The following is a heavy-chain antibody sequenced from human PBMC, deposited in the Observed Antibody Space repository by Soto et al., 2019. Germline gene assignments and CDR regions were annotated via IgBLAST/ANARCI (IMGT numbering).Heavy chain of an antibody. CDR1: GGSVSSTSYY. CDR2: IYYSGTT. J-gene: IGHJ6*02. Sequence: QLQLQESGPGLVKPSETLSLTCTVSGGSVSSTSYYWGWIRQPPGKGLEWIGNIYYSGTTNYNPSLKSRVTISLDKSNNQFSRKVTSVTAADTAVYYCASDYCGYSADPDNDGLDVWGQGTTVTVSS. V-gene: IGHV4-39*01. D-gene: IGHD4-17*01. CDR3: ASDYCGYSADPDNDGLDV.